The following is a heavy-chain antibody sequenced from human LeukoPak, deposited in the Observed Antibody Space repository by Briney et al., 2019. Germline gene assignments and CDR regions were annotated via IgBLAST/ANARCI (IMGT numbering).Heavy chain of an antibody. CDR1: GFTFSSYD. CDR3: ARDRRDYGDYVFQWFDP. CDR2: IWYDGSNK. D-gene: IGHD4-17*01. Sequence: GRSLRLSCAASGFTFSSYDMHWVRQAPGKGLEWVAVIWYDGSNKYYADSVKGRFTISRDNSKNTLYLQMNSLRAEDTAVYYCARDRRDYGDYVFQWFDPWGQGTLVTVSS. V-gene: IGHV3-33*01. J-gene: IGHJ5*02.